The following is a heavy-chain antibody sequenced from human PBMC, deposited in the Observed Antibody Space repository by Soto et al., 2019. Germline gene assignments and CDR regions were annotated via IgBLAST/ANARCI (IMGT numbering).Heavy chain of an antibody. CDR2: IYPGDSET. CDR3: ARLDSSAYHLVDY. D-gene: IGHD3-22*01. J-gene: IGHJ4*02. V-gene: IGHV5-51*01. CDR1: GYSFTSYW. Sequence: PGESLKISCKGSGYSFTSYWIGWVRQMPGKGLEWMGTIYPGDSETTYSPSFQGQVTISADKSIRTAHLQWTSLKASDTAMYYCARLDSSAYHLVDYWGQGTMVTVYS.